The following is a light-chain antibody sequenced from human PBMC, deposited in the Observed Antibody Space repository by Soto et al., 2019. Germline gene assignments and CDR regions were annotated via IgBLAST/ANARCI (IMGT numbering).Light chain of an antibody. CDR2: AAS. Sequence: DIQMTQSPSSLSASVGDRVTITCRASQSVSSDLNWYQQKAGKAPKLLIYAASSLQSGVPSRFSGSGSGTHFILTISSLQPEDFATYYCQHIHSIPITFGQGTDWRLN. CDR3: QHIHSIPIT. J-gene: IGKJ5*01. CDR1: QSVSSD. V-gene: IGKV1-39*01.